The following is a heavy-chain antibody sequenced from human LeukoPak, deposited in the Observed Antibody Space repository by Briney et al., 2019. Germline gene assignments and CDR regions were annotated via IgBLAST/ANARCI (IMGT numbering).Heavy chain of an antibody. CDR2: IYYSGST. D-gene: IGHD1-26*01. Sequence: SETLSLTCTVSGGSISSYYWSWIRQPPGKGLEWIGYIYYSGSTNYNPSLKSRVTISVDTSKNQFSLKVTSVTAADTAIYYCARQGTSIVGATIDYWGQGTLVTVSS. V-gene: IGHV4-59*08. CDR3: ARQGTSIVGATIDY. J-gene: IGHJ4*02. CDR1: GGSISSYY.